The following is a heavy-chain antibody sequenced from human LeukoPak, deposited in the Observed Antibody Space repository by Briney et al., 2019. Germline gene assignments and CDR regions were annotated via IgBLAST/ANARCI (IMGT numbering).Heavy chain of an antibody. CDR2: ISGSGGST. Sequence: GGSLRLSCAASGFTFSSYAMSWVRQAPGKGLEWVSAISGSGGSTYYADSVKGRFTISRDNAKNSLYLQMNSLRAEDTAVYYCARVANSSSPGLWNWFDPWGQGTLVSVSS. J-gene: IGHJ5*02. D-gene: IGHD6-6*01. CDR3: ARVANSSSPGLWNWFDP. V-gene: IGHV3-23*01. CDR1: GFTFSSYA.